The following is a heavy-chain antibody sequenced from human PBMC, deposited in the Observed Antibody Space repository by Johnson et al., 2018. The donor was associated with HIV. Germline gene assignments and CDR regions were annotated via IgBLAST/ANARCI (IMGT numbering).Heavy chain of an antibody. J-gene: IGHJ3*01. D-gene: IGHD3-10*01. CDR2: ISGSGGST. CDR1: RFTFSSYA. V-gene: IGHV3-64*04. Sequence: QMLLVESGGGLVQPGGSLRLSCAASRFTFSSYAMHWVRQAPGRGLEYVSAISGSGGSTYYADSVRGRFTISRDNSKNTLYLQMNSLRADDTAVYYCARPPPFMGNYGSGSCWAFDFWGQGTMVTVSS. CDR3: ARPPPFMGNYGSGSCWAFDF.